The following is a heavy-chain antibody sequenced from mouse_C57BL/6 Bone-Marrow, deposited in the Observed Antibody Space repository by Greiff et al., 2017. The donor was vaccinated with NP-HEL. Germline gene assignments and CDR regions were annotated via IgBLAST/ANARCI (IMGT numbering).Heavy chain of an antibody. V-gene: IGHV1-81*01. Sequence: QVQLQQSGAELARPGASVKLSCKASGYTFTSYGISWVKQRTGQGLEWIGEIYPRSGNTYYNEKFKGKATLTADKSSSTAYMELRSLTSEDSAVYFCARPNYYGIAWFAYWGQGTLVTVSA. CDR1: GYTFTSYG. CDR3: ARPNYYGIAWFAY. J-gene: IGHJ3*01. CDR2: IYPRSGNT. D-gene: IGHD1-1*01.